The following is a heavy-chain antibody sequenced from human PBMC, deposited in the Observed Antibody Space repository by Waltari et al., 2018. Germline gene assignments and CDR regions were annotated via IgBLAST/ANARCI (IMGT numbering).Heavy chain of an antibody. V-gene: IGHV1-2*06. CDR1: GYTLPGDY. Sequence: QVQLVQSGAEVKKPGASVKVSCKASGYTLPGDYRPLVRQAPGQGLEWMGRINPNSGGTNYAQKFQGRVTMTRDTSISTAYMELSRLRSDDTAVYYCARDKASDYWGQGTLVTVSS. CDR2: INPNSGGT. J-gene: IGHJ4*02. CDR3: ARDKASDY.